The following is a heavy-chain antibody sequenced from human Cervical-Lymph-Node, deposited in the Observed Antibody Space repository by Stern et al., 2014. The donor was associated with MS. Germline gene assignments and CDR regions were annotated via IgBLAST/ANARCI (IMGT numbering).Heavy chain of an antibody. CDR1: RGSISSSSYC. J-gene: IGHJ4*02. V-gene: IGHV4-39*01. CDR2: IYESGTT. Sequence: VQLVESGPGLVKPSETLSLTCTVSRGSISSSSYCWGWIRQPPGKGLEWIGIIYESGTTYYNPSLKSRVPISVDTTKNQFSLKLTFVTAADTAMYYCATPGDYGILTGFRDWGQGTLVTVSS. D-gene: IGHD3-9*01. CDR3: ATPGDYGILTGFRD.